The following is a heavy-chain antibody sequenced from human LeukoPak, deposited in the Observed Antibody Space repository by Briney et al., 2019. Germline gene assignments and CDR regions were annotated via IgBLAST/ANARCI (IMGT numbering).Heavy chain of an antibody. CDR2: IYYSGST. V-gene: IGHV4-30-4*08. J-gene: IGHJ3*02. D-gene: IGHD4-11*01. Sequence: PSETLSLTCTVSGGSISSGDYYWSWIRQPPGKGLEWIGYIYYSGSTYYNPSLKSRVTISVDTSKNQFSLKLSSVTAADTAVYYCAREGPPDYSNYFRLGAAFDIWGQGTMVTVSS. CDR3: AREGPPDYSNYFRLGAAFDI. CDR1: GGSISSGDYY.